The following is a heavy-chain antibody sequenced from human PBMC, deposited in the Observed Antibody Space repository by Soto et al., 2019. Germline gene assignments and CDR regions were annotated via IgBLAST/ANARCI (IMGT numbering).Heavy chain of an antibody. V-gene: IGHV1-2*04. CDR2: INPNSGGT. CDR3: ARERALSWGAVAGTEYYGMDV. Sequence: ASVKVSCKASGYTFTGYYMHWVRQAPGQGLEWMGWINPNSGGTNYAQKFQGWVTMTRDTSISTAYMEPSRLRSDDTAVYYCARERALSWGAVAGTEYYGMDVWGQGTTVTVSS. CDR1: GYTFTGYY. J-gene: IGHJ6*02. D-gene: IGHD6-19*01.